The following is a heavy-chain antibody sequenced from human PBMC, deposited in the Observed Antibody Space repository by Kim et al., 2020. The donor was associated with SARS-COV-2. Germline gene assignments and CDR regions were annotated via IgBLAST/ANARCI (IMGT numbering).Heavy chain of an antibody. CDR3: ARLPNPYGSGQYYFDY. V-gene: IGHV5-10-1*01. CDR1: GYSFTSYW. Sequence: GESLKISCKGSGYSFTSYWISWVRQMPGKGLEWMGRIDPSDSYTNYSPSFQGHVTISADKSISTAYLQWSSLKASDTAMYYCARLPNPYGSGQYYFDYWGQGNLVTVSS. D-gene: IGHD3-10*01. CDR2: IDPSDSYT. J-gene: IGHJ4*02.